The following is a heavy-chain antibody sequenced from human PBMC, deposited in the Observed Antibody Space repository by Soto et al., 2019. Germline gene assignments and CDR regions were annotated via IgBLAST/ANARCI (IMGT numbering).Heavy chain of an antibody. Sequence: SETLSLTCAVSGGSISSSSWWTWVRQPPGKGLEWIGEIHHSGSTNYNPSLKSRVTISVDKSKNQFSLTLSSVTAADTAVYYCASSAYCGGDCFRLFDYWGQGTLVTVSS. V-gene: IGHV4-4*02. D-gene: IGHD2-21*02. CDR2: IHHSGST. CDR3: ASSAYCGGDCFRLFDY. CDR1: GGSISSSSW. J-gene: IGHJ4*02.